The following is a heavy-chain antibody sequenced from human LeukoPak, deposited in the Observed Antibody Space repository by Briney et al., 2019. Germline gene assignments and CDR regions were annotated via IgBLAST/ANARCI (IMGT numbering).Heavy chain of an antibody. J-gene: IGHJ5*02. Sequence: PAKVSCKASGGTFSSYAISWVRQAPGQGLEWMGRIIPIFGIANYAQKFQGRVAITADKSTSTAYMELSSLRSEDTAVYYCARSEPRSYYYDSSGYYDWFDPWGQGTLVTVSS. V-gene: IGHV1-69*04. CDR3: ARSEPRSYYYDSSGYYDWFDP. CDR1: GGTFSSYA. D-gene: IGHD3-22*01. CDR2: IIPIFGIA.